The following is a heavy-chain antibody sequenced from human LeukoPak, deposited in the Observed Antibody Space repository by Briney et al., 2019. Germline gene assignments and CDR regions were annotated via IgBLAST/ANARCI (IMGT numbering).Heavy chain of an antibody. V-gene: IGHV5-51*01. CDR3: ARAFTVTTFDY. CDR1: GYSFTSYW. Sequence: GESLKISCKGSGYSFTSYWIGWVRQMPGKGLEWMGIIYPGDSDTRYSPSFQGQVTFSADRSICTAYLQWSSLKASDTAMYYCARAFTVTTFDYWGQGTLVTVSS. D-gene: IGHD4-17*01. J-gene: IGHJ4*02. CDR2: IYPGDSDT.